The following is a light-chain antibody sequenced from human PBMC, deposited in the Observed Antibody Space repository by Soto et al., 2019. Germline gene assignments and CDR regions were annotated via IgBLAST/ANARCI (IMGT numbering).Light chain of an antibody. CDR3: QQSYSTLFT. Sequence: DIQMTQSPSSLSASVGDRVTITCRASQSISSYLNWYQQKPGKAPKLLIYAASSLQSGVPSRFSGRGSGTDFTLTISSLQPEDFVTYYCQQSYSTLFTFGPGTKVDI. CDR2: AAS. CDR1: QSISSY. V-gene: IGKV1-39*01. J-gene: IGKJ3*01.